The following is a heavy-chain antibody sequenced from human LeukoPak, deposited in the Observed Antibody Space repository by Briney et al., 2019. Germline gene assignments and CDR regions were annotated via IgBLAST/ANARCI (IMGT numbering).Heavy chain of an antibody. CDR3: ARGLLGTNDAFDI. CDR1: GFTFSSYS. J-gene: IGHJ3*02. CDR2: ISSSSSTI. Sequence: GGSLRLSCAASGFTFSSYSMNWVRQAPGKGLEWVSYISSSSSTIYYADSVKGRFTISRDNAKNSLYLQMNSLRAEDTAVYYCARGLLGTNDAFDIWGQGTMVTVSS. V-gene: IGHV3-48*04. D-gene: IGHD1-14*01.